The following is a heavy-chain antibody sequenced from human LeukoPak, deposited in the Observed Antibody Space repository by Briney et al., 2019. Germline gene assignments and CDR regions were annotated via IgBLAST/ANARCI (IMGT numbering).Heavy chain of an antibody. CDR2: IYHSGST. CDR3: ARYRSGFLDS. J-gene: IGHJ4*02. Sequence: PSETLSLTCTVSGGSISSYYWSWIRQPPGKGLQWIGYIYHSGSTNYNPSLKSRVTISVDTSKNQFSLKLSSVTAADTAVYFCARYRSGFLDSWGQGTLVTVSS. V-gene: IGHV4-59*01. D-gene: IGHD6-19*01. CDR1: GGSISSYY.